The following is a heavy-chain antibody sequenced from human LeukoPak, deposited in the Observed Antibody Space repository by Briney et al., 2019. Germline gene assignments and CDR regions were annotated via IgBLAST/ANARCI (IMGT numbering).Heavy chain of an antibody. CDR1: GFTFSDYY. V-gene: IGHV3-11*03. J-gene: IGHJ4*02. Sequence: PGGSLRLSCAASGFTFSDYYMSWIRQAPGKGLEWVSYISNSGSYTNYADSVKGRFTISRDNAKNSLYLQMSSLRAEDTAVYYCARSRGAGPAAYFDYWGQGTLITVSS. CDR3: ARSRGAGPAAYFDY. D-gene: IGHD6-19*01. CDR2: ISNSGSYT.